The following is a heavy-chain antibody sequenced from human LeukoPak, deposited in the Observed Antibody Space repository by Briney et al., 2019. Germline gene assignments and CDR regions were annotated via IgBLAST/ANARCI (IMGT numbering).Heavy chain of an antibody. V-gene: IGHV3-23*01. J-gene: IGHJ4*02. CDR3: AKVITGYCTSTSCSALDY. D-gene: IGHD2-2*01. CDR2: ISGSGGST. CDR1: GFTFSSYA. Sequence: GGSLRLSCAASGFTFSSYAMSWVRQAPGKGLEWVSAISGSGGSTYYADSVKGRFTISRDNSKNTLYLQMNSLRAEDTAVCYCAKVITGYCTSTSCSALDYWGQGTLVTVSS.